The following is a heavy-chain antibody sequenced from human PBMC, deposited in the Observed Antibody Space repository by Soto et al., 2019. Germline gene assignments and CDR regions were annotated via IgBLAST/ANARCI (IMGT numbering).Heavy chain of an antibody. CDR1: GYTFTSYD. CDR2: MSPNSGNT. D-gene: IGHD2-21*02. J-gene: IGHJ4*02. V-gene: IGHV1-8*01. CDR3: ARGVSCGGDCYRD. Sequence: ASVKVSCKASGYTFTSYDINWVRQATGQGLEWMGWMSPNSGNTGYAQKFRGRVTMTRNTSIGTAYMELSSLRSEDTAVYYCARGVSCGGDCYRDWGQGTPVTVSS.